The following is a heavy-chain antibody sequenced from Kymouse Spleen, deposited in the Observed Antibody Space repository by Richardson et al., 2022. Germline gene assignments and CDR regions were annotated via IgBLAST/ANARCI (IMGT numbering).Heavy chain of an antibody. CDR2: IYYSGST. CDR1: GGSISSSSYY. V-gene: IGHV4-39*01. Sequence: QLQLQESGPGLVKPSETLSLTCTVSGGSISSSSYYWGWIRQPPGKGLEWIGSIYYSGSTYYNPSLKSRVTISVDTSKNQFSLKLSSVTAADTAVYYCARLTMIVVVITTDYYYGMDVWGQGTTVTVSS. CDR3: ARLTMIVVVITTDYYYGMDV. D-gene: IGHD3-22*01. J-gene: IGHJ6*02.